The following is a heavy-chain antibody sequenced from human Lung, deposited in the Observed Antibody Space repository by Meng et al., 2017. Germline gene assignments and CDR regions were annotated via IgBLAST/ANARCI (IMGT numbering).Heavy chain of an antibody. CDR2: INHSGST. CDR3: TKNDFYCLGY. CDR1: GGSISSDNW. Sequence: QVQLQESGPGLVKPSGTLSLTCAVSGGSISSDNWWSWVRQPPGKGLEWIGEINHSGSTNYNPSLKSRITISVDKPKNQFSLTLSSVTAADTAVYYCTKNDFYCLGYWGQGTLVTVSS. D-gene: IGHD2-21*01. V-gene: IGHV4-4*02. J-gene: IGHJ4*02.